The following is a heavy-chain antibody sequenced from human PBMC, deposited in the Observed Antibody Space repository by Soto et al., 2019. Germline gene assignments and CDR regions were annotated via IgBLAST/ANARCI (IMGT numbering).Heavy chain of an antibody. D-gene: IGHD3-3*01. CDR3: AKGRSMEFLEWLLPFDY. J-gene: IGHJ4*02. V-gene: IGHV3-23*01. CDR1: GFTFGTNA. CDR2: ISTSGGST. Sequence: EVQLLESGGGLVQPGGSLRLSCAASGFTFGTNAMSWVRQPPGKGREWVSIISTSGGSTYYADSVKGRFTISRDNSKNTLYLQMNRLRAEDTAVYYCAKGRSMEFLEWLLPFDYWGQGNLVTVSS.